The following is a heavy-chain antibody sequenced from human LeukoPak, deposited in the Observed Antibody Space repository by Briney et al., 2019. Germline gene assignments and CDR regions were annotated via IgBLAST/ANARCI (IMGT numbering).Heavy chain of an antibody. J-gene: IGHJ4*02. CDR1: GFTFSSYA. CDR2: ISGSGGST. V-gene: IGHV3-23*01. D-gene: IGHD6-19*01. Sequence: PGGSLRLSCAASGFTFSSYAMHWVRQAPGKGLEWVSGISGSGGSTYYADSVKGRFTISRDNSKNTLYLQMNSLRAEDTAVYYCTKGHSSGWYFDYWGQGTLVTVSS. CDR3: TKGHSSGWYFDY.